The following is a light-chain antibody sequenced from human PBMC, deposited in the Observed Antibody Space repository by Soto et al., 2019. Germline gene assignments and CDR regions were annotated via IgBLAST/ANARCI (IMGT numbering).Light chain of an antibody. CDR1: ALSKKY. CDR3: FSTDRSGNHRV. CDR2: EDS. V-gene: IGLV3-10*01. Sequence: SYELTQPPSVSVSPGQTARITCSGDALSKKYAYWYQQKSGQAPLLVIYEDSKRPSGIPERFSGPSSGTMATLTISGAQVEDEADYYCFSTDRSGNHRVFGGGTKLTVL. J-gene: IGLJ2*01.